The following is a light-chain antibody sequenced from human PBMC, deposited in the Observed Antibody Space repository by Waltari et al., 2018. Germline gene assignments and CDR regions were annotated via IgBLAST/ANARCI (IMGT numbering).Light chain of an antibody. J-gene: IGKJ3*01. CDR2: GAS. CDR1: QSVSTN. V-gene: IGKV3-15*01. CDR3: QQYNNWPPLYT. Sequence: KVMTQSQATLSVPPGEQATPSGRASQSVSTNLAGYHQKPGQAPRLLIYGASARATGVPARFSGSGSGTEFTLTISSLQSEDFAVYYCQQYNNWPPLYTFGPGTKVDI.